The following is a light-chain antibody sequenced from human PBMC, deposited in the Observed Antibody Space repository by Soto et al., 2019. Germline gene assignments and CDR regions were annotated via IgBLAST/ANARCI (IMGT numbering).Light chain of an antibody. J-gene: IGKJ2*01. CDR1: QSISRN. V-gene: IGKV3-15*01. CDR2: GAS. Sequence: EIVLTQSPSTLSVSPGQRATLSCRASQSISRNLAWYQQKPGQAPRLLIYGASTRATGIPARFSGSGSGTEFTLTISSLQSEDFALDYCHQYNNWPPGTFGQGTKVAIK. CDR3: HQYNNWPPGT.